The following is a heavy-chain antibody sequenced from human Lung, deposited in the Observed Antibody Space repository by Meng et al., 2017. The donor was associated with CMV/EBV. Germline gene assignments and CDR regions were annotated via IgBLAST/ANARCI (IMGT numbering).Heavy chain of an antibody. J-gene: IGHJ4*02. CDR2: LSNSGSR. CDR3: ATSTGTRPRLTLDF. Sequence: GSLRLXCTVSGGSVTSRSYYWSWIRQPPGKRLEWIGYLSNSGSRSNNPSLKSRVAISIDTSKNQVSLNLNSVTAADTAVYYCATSTGTRPRLTLDFWGQGTLVTVPS. CDR1: GGSVTSRSYY. V-gene: IGHV4-61*01. D-gene: IGHD4-11*01.